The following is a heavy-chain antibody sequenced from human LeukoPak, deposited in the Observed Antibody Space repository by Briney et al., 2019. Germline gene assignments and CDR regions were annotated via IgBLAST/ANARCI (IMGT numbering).Heavy chain of an antibody. CDR3: ARAPYLLWPPDY. CDR1: GFTFSSYG. D-gene: IGHD1-26*01. Sequence: GGSLRLSCAASGFTFSSYGMSWVRQAPGKGLEWVSAISGSGGSTYYADSVKGRFTISRDNSKNTLYLQMNSLRAEDTAVYYCARAPYLLWPPDYWGQGTLVTVSS. V-gene: IGHV3-23*01. CDR2: ISGSGGST. J-gene: IGHJ4*02.